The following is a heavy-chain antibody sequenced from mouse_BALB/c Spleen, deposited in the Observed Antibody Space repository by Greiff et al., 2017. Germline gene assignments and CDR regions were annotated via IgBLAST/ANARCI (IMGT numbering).Heavy chain of an antibody. CDR2: ISDGGSYT. D-gene: IGHD1-1*01. CDR3: ARDRGFYGSSWAMDY. J-gene: IGHJ4*01. Sequence: EVQLVESGGGLVKPGGSLKLSCAASGFTFSDYYMYWVRQTPEKRLEWVATISDGGSYTYYPDSVKGRFTISRDNAKNNLYLQMSSLKSEDTAMYYCARDRGFYGSSWAMDYWGQGTSVTVSS. V-gene: IGHV5-4*02. CDR1: GFTFSDYY.